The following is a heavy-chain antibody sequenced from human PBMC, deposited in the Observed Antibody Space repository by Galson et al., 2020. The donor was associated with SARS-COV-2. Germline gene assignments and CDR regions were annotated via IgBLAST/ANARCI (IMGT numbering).Heavy chain of an antibody. CDR1: GYTFTGYY. CDR2: INPNSGGT. D-gene: IGHD6-13*01. Sequence: ASVKVSCKASGYTFTGYYMHWVRQAPGQGLEWMGWINPNSGGTNYAQKFQGRVTMTRDTSISTAYMELSRLRSDDTAVYYCARLGAAAGTGPYYYYGMDVWGQGTTVTVSS. CDR3: ARLGAAAGTGPYYYYGMDV. J-gene: IGHJ6*02. V-gene: IGHV1-2*02.